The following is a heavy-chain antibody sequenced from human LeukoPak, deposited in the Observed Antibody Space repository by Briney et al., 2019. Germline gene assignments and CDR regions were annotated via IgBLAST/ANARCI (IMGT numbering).Heavy chain of an antibody. Sequence: SETLSLACAVYGGSFSGYYWSWIRQPPGKGLEWIGEINHSGGTSYTASLWSRVTISQDTSKNQFSLKLTSVTAADTAVYYCARGLGEGYPDSWGQGTLVIVSS. D-gene: IGHD5-24*01. J-gene: IGHJ4*02. CDR3: ARGLGEGYPDS. V-gene: IGHV4-34*01. CDR2: INHSGGT. CDR1: GGSFSGYY.